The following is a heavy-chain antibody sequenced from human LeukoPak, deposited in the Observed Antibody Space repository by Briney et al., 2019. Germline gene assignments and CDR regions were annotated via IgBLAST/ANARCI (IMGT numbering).Heavy chain of an antibody. D-gene: IGHD3-16*02. J-gene: IGHJ4*02. CDR1: GFSFTSYA. Sequence: PGGSLRLSCAASGFSFTSYAMSWVRQAPGKGLEWVSSISVSGSNTNYADSVQGRFTFSRDNSKNTLYLQMNSLRAEDTAVYYCAKGGGLRAGGTYRIDYWGQGTLVTVSS. CDR2: ISVSGSNT. V-gene: IGHV3-23*01. CDR3: AKGGGLRAGGTYRIDY.